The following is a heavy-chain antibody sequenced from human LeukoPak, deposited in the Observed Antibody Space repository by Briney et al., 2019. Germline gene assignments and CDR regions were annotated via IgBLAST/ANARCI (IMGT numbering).Heavy chain of an antibody. CDR1: GLSVSSTY. CDR2: IYSGGST. J-gene: IGHJ4*02. Sequence: GGSLRLSCEASGLSVSSTYMSWVRQAPGKGLEWVSVIYSGGSTYYADSVKGRFTISRDNSKNTLYLQMNSLRAEDTAVYYCATSIAVAGTDYWGQGTLVTVSS. V-gene: IGHV3-66*01. CDR3: ATSIAVAGTDY. D-gene: IGHD6-19*01.